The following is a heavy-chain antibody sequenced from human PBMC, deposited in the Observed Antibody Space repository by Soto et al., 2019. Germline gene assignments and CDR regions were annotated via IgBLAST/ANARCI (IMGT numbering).Heavy chain of an antibody. CDR1: GGTISTNV. J-gene: IGHJ4*02. Sequence: QGQLMQSGAEVKNPVSSLKVYCRASGGTISTNVISWVRQAPGQGLEWMEEVMPIFAAPNNAQMFQGRLTNTADTSTTKVYMELSGLTSEYTAVYFCATGARYCSGGSCYPDDWGQGTLVIVSS. D-gene: IGHD2-15*01. CDR2: VMPIFAAP. CDR3: ATGARYCSGGSCYPDD. V-gene: IGHV1-69*06.